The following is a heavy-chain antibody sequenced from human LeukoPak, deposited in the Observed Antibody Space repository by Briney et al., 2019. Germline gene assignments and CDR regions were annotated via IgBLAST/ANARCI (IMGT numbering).Heavy chain of an antibody. CDR2: INPNCDGT. CDR3: ARELRRVFDWFDP. CDR1: GYTFTGYY. J-gene: IGHJ5*02. V-gene: IGHV1-2*02. Sequence: EASVKVSRKASGYTFTGYYKHWVRPASGQGLEWMGWINPNCDGTNYAQKFQGRVTINRDTPISTAYMELSRLRTDDTAVYYCARELRRVFDWFDPWGQGTLVTVSS.